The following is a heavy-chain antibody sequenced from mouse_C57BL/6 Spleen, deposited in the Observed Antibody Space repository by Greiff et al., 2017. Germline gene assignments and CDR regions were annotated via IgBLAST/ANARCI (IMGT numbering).Heavy chain of an antibody. CDR2: IDPSDSYT. Sequence: VQLQQPGAELVMPGASVKLSCKASGYTFTSYWMHWVKQRPGQGLEWIGEIDPSDSYTNYNQKFKGKSTLTVDKSSSTAYMQLSSLTSEDSAVYYCARWCEYDGSWFAYWGQGTLVTVSA. CDR1: GYTFTSYW. J-gene: IGHJ3*01. V-gene: IGHV1-69*01. CDR3: ARWCEYDGSWFAY. D-gene: IGHD2-4*01.